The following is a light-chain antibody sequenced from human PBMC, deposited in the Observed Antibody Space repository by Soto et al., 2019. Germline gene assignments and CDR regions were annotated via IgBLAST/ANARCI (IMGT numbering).Light chain of an antibody. CDR1: GSDVGGYNY. Sequence: QSALTQPRSVSGSPGQSVTISCTGTGSDVGGYNYVSWYQQHPGKAPKVMIYDVSKRPSGVPDRFSGSKSGNTASLTISGLQAEDEADYYCCSYAGSPYVFGTGTKVTVL. J-gene: IGLJ1*01. V-gene: IGLV2-11*01. CDR2: DVS. CDR3: CSYAGSPYV.